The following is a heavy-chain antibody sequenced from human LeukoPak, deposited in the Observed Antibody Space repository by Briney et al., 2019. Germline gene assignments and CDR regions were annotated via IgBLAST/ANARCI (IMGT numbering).Heavy chain of an antibody. CDR2: IYHSGST. J-gene: IGHJ5*02. V-gene: IGHV4-39*07. Sequence: SETLSLTCTVSGGSISSNSYYWGWIRQPPGKGLEWIGSIYHSGSTYYSPSLKSRVTISVDTSKNQFSLKLSSVTAADTAVYFCARAYRSSWYANWFDPWGQGTLVTVSS. D-gene: IGHD6-13*01. CDR3: ARAYRSSWYANWFDP. CDR1: GGSISSNSYY.